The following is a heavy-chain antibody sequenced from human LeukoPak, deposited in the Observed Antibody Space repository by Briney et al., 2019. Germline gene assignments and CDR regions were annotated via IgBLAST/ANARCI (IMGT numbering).Heavy chain of an antibody. J-gene: IGHJ5*02. D-gene: IGHD5-18*01. CDR3: ARGEIQLWSQYNWFDP. CDR2: ISAYNGNT. Sequence: ASVKVSCKASGYTFTSYGISWVRQAPGQGLEWMGWISAYNGNTNYAQKLQGRVTVTTDTSTSTAYMELRSLRSDDTAVYYCARGEIQLWSQYNWFDPWGQGTLVTVSS. V-gene: IGHV1-18*01. CDR1: GYTFTSYG.